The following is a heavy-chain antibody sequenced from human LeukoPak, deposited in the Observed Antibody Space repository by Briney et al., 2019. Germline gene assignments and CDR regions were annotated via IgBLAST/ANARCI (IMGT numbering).Heavy chain of an antibody. CDR2: ITNSGGST. CDR3: AKDFRAAAGLFDY. Sequence: PGGSLRLSCAAFGFSFSTYAMTWVRQAPGKGLEWVSTITNSGGSTYYADSVKGRFTISRDNSKNTLYLQMNSLRAEDTAVYYCAKDFRAAAGLFDYWGQGTLVTVSS. J-gene: IGHJ4*02. V-gene: IGHV3-23*01. CDR1: GFSFSTYA. D-gene: IGHD6-13*01.